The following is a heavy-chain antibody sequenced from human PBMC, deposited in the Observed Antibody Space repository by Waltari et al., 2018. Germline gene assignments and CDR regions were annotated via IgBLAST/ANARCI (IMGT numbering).Heavy chain of an antibody. Sequence: QVQLQESGPGLVKPSQTLSLTCTVSGCSISSGGYYWSWIRQHPGKGLEWIGYIYDSGSTYYNPSLKSRVTISVDTSKNQFSLKLSSVTAADTAVYYCARAMRPYSSGWYYFDYWGQGTLVTVSS. CDR3: ARAMRPYSSGWYYFDY. D-gene: IGHD6-19*01. CDR2: IYDSGST. CDR1: GCSISSGGYY. V-gene: IGHV4-31*03. J-gene: IGHJ4*02.